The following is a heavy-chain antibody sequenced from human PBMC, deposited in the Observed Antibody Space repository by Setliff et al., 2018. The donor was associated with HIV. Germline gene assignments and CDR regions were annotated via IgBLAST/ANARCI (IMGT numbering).Heavy chain of an antibody. CDR2: INHSGNI. D-gene: IGHD6-19*01. Sequence: SETLSLTCAACGESFSGHHYSWIRQSPGKGLEWIGKINHSGNINYNPSLKSRVPISIDTFWGSVTAADTAVYYCARRTFGSGRFDPWGQGTPVTVSS. CDR1: GESFSGHH. CDR3: ARRTFGSGRFDP. V-gene: IGHV4-34*01. J-gene: IGHJ5*02.